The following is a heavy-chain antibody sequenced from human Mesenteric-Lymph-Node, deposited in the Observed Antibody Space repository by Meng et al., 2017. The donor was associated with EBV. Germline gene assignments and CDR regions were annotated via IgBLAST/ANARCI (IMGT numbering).Heavy chain of an antibody. V-gene: IGHV1-69*05. CDR3: ARVLGMFRYFDWYVDN. Sequence: VLLEQFGVAIKNPGSSVTVPFKISGAPITGSAINCVRQAPGQGLDWIGDITPIFRTPDYAQKVQDRVTMTTDTSTSTAYMELRSLRSDDTAVYYCARVLGMFRYFDWYVDNWGQGTLVTVSS. CDR1: GAPITGSA. J-gene: IGHJ4*02. CDR2: ITPIFRTP. D-gene: IGHD3-9*01.